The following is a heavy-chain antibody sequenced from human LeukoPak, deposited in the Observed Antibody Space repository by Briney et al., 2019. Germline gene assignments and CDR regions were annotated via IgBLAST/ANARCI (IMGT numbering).Heavy chain of an antibody. CDR1: GFTFSSYS. J-gene: IGHJ4*02. V-gene: IGHV3-21*01. D-gene: IGHD5-18*01. CDR2: ISSSSSYI. CDR3: ARTNTRGYSYGTPI. Sequence: GGSLRLSCAASGFTFSSYSMNWVRQAPGKGLEWVSSISSSSSYIYYADSVKGRFTISRDNAKNSLYLQMNSLRAEDTAVYYCARTNTRGYSYGTPIWGQETLVTVSS.